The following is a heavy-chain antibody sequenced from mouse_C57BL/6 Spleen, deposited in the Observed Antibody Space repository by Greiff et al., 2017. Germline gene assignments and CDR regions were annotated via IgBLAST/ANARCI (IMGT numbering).Heavy chain of an antibody. D-gene: IGHD2-4*01. V-gene: IGHV7-3*01. CDR2: IRNKANGYTT. CDR3: ARSSYDYDGDWYFDV. J-gene: IGHJ1*03. Sequence: EVMLVESGGGLVQPGGSLSLSCAASGFTFTDYYMSWVRQPPGKALEWLGFIRNKANGYTTEYSASVKGRFTISRDNSQSILYLQMNALRAEDSATYYCARSSYDYDGDWYFDVWGTGTTVTVSS. CDR1: GFTFTDYY.